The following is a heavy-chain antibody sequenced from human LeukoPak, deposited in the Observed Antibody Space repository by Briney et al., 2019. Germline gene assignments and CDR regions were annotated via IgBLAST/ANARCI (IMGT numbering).Heavy chain of an antibody. Sequence: KPSETLSLTCTVSGGSISGYYWSWSRQSSGNGLLGSGDMYYSGGTNYNPSLNNRGTISLEMSKNNFSLKRRSVTAADPALYYCARHSTYYYDSSGYPRDAFDIWGQGTMVTVSS. CDR1: GGSISGYY. D-gene: IGHD3-22*01. J-gene: IGHJ3*02. CDR3: ARHSTYYYDSSGYPRDAFDI. CDR2: MYYSGGT. V-gene: IGHV4-59*08.